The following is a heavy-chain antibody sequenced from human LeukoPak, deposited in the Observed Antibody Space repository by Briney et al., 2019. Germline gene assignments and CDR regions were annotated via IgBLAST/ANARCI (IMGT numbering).Heavy chain of an antibody. CDR1: GGTFSSYA. Sequence: GASVKVSCKASGGTFSSYAISWVRQAPGQGLEWMGGIIPIFGTANYAQKFQGRVTITADESTSTAYMELSSLRSEDTAVYYCARVDTATNYYFDYWGQGTLVTVSS. J-gene: IGHJ4*02. CDR2: IIPIFGTA. D-gene: IGHD5-18*01. V-gene: IGHV1-69*13. CDR3: ARVDTATNYYFDY.